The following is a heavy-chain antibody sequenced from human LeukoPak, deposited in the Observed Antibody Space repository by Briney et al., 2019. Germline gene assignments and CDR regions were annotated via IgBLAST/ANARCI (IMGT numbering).Heavy chain of an antibody. V-gene: IGHV3-21*01. CDR2: ISSSSIYI. Sequence: GGSLTLSCAASGFTFSDYNMNWVRQAPGKGLEWVSSISSSSIYIYYADSVRGRFTISRDNAKNSLYLQMNSLRAEGMSVSYCARDLTSYDILTGDFWGQGTLVTVSS. D-gene: IGHD3-9*01. CDR3: ARDLTSYDILTGDF. J-gene: IGHJ4*02. CDR1: GFTFSDYN.